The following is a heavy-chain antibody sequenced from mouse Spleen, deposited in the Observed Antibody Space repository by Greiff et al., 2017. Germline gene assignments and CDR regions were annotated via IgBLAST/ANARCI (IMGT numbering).Heavy chain of an antibody. J-gene: IGHJ1*01. CDR2: IHPNSGST. V-gene: IGHV1-64*01. Sequence: QVQLQQPGAELVKPGASVKLSCKASGYTFTSYWIHWVKQRPGQGLEWIGMIHPNSGSTNYNEKFKSKATLTVDKSSSTAYMQLSSLTSEDSAVYYCARSDGYWYFDVWGAGTTVTVSS. CDR1: GYTFTSYW. D-gene: IGHD2-3*01. CDR3: ARSDGYWYFDV.